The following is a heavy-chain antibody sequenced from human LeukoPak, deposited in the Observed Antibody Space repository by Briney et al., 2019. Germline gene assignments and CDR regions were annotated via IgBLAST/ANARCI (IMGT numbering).Heavy chain of an antibody. D-gene: IGHD6-13*01. CDR2: IKQDGSEK. Sequence: PGGSLRLSCAASGFTFSSYWMSWVRQAPGKGLEWVANIKQDGSEKYYVDSVKGRFTISRDNAKNSLYLQMNSLRAEDTAVYYCARRLQQQLVLGAFDIWGQGTMVTVSS. J-gene: IGHJ3*02. CDR3: ARRLQQQLVLGAFDI. V-gene: IGHV3-7*01. CDR1: GFTFSSYW.